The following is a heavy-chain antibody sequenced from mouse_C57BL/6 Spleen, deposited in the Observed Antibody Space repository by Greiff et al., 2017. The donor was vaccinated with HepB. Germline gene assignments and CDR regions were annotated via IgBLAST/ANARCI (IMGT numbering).Heavy chain of an antibody. CDR1: GYSITSGYY. V-gene: IGHV3-6*01. J-gene: IGHJ2*01. CDR2: ISYDGSN. CDR3: ARGAFYYFDY. Sequence: EVKLMESGPGLVKPSQSLSLTCSVTGYSITSGYYWNWIRQVPGNKLEWMGYISYDGSNNYNPSLKNRISITRDTSKNQFFLKLNSVTTEDTATYYCARGAFYYFDYWGQGTTLTVSS.